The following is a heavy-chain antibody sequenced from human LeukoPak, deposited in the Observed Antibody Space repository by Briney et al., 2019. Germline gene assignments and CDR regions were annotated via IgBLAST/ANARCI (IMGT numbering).Heavy chain of an antibody. Sequence: GGSLRLSCAASGFTFSGSAMHWVRQASGKGLEWVGRIRSKANSYATAYAASVKGRFTISRDDSKNTAYLQMNSLKTEDTAVYYCIASSGWYAAFDIWGQGTMVTVSS. V-gene: IGHV3-73*01. CDR1: GFTFSGSA. CDR2: IRSKANSYAT. CDR3: IASSGWYAAFDI. J-gene: IGHJ3*02. D-gene: IGHD6-19*01.